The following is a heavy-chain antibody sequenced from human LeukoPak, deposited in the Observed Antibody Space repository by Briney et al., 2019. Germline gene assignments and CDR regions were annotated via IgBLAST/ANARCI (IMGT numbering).Heavy chain of an antibody. D-gene: IGHD5-18*01. Sequence: ASVKVSCKASGGTFSSYAISWVRQAPGQGLEWMGWISAYNGNTNYAQKLQGRVTMTTDTSTSTAYMELRSLRSDDTAVYYCARGYSYGQLDYWGQGTLVTVSS. CDR3: ARGYSYGQLDY. CDR2: ISAYNGNT. J-gene: IGHJ4*02. CDR1: GGTFSSYA. V-gene: IGHV1-18*01.